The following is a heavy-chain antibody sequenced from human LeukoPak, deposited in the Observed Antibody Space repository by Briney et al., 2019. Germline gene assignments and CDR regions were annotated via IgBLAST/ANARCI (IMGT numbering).Heavy chain of an antibody. Sequence: SVKVSCKASGGTFTSYGINWVRQATGQGLEWMGWMNPNSGNTGYAQKFQGRVTMTRNTSISTAYMELSSLRSEDTAVYYCARAVGNWDINYYYYYYMDVWGKGTTVTVSS. J-gene: IGHJ6*03. CDR1: GGTFTSYG. V-gene: IGHV1-8*01. D-gene: IGHD7-27*01. CDR3: ARAVGNWDINYYYYYYMDV. CDR2: MNPNSGNT.